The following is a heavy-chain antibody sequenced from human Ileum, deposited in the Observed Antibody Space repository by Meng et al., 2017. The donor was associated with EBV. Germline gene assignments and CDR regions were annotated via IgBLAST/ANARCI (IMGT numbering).Heavy chain of an antibody. J-gene: IGHJ4*02. Sequence: VPRQRSGPCMVQPSQTLSLTCTVTVVSINTYYSYVTGLRQSPGRGLEWIGPPYSSGKAFSPPSLRSRFTISVATPSSQFFLMLASVTAADTAVYYCARERRHWYGSGSFDFWGQGTLVTVSS. CDR3: ARERRHWYGSGSFDF. V-gene: IGHV4-30-4*01. CDR2: PYSSGKA. CDR1: VVSINTYYSY. D-gene: IGHD3-10*01.